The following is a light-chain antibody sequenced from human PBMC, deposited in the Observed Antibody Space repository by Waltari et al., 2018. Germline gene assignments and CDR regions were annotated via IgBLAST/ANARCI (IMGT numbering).Light chain of an antibody. V-gene: IGKV3-20*01. CDR1: QSISRF. Sequence: DIFLTQSPGTLSLSPGEGATLSCRASQSISRFLAWYQQKPGQAPRLLIYDASTRATGIPDRFSGSGSGTGFSLTISRLEPEDFAVYYCQKYGTLPATFGQGTKVEIK. J-gene: IGKJ1*01. CDR3: QKYGTLPAT. CDR2: DAS.